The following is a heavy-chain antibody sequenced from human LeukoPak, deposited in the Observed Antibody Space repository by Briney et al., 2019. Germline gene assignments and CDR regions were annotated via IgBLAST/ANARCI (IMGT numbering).Heavy chain of an antibody. Sequence: GGSLRLSCAASGFTFSNYAMSWVRLAPGKGLEWVSSIDKNDATTNYADSVRGRFTISRDNSKNTLHLQMSSLRAEDTAVYYCAKYNGQLLEQWYYDYWGQGTLVTVSS. D-gene: IGHD1/OR15-1a*01. J-gene: IGHJ4*02. CDR1: GFTFSNYA. V-gene: IGHV3-23*01. CDR3: AKYNGQLLEQWYYDY. CDR2: IDKNDATT.